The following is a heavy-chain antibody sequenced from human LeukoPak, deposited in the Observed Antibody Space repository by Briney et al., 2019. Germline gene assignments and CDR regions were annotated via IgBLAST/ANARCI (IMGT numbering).Heavy chain of an antibody. CDR2: IIPIFGTA. Sequence: SVKVSCKASGGTFSSYAISWVRQAPGQGLEWMGGIIPIFGTANYAQKFQGRVTITADESTSTAYMELSSLGSEDTAVYYCARDAPLFTSYYGMDVWGQGTTVTVSS. CDR1: GGTFSSYA. J-gene: IGHJ6*02. D-gene: IGHD3-3*01. V-gene: IGHV1-69*01. CDR3: ARDAPLFTSYYGMDV.